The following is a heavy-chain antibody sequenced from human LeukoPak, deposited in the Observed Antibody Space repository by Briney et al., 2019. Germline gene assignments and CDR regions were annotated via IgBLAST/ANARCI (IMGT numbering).Heavy chain of an antibody. J-gene: IGHJ3*02. V-gene: IGHV5-51*01. CDR3: ARLEGHGSGSQTKEDAFDI. CDR1: GYSFTSYW. Sequence: GESLQISCKGSGYSFTSYWIGWVRQMPGKGLEWMGIIYPGDSDTRYSPSFQGQVTISADKSISTAYLQWSSLKASDTAMYYCARLEGHGSGSQTKEDAFDIWGQGTMVTVSS. CDR2: IYPGDSDT. D-gene: IGHD3-10*01.